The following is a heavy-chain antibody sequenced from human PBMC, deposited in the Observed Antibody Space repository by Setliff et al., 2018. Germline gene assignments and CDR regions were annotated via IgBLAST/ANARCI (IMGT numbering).Heavy chain of an antibody. V-gene: IGHV4-34*01. CDR2: INHSGTT. J-gene: IGHJ3*02. CDR3: ARGRMRGSCSGPSCTYDPFDI. Sequence: SETLSLTCTVYGGSFTNYYWGWIRQSPGKGLEWIGEINHSGTTNYDPSLEGRISISVDTSKNQFSLILRSVTAADTAVYYCARGRMRGSCSGPSCTYDPFDIWGQGTPVTVSS. CDR1: GGSFTNYY. D-gene: IGHD2-2*01.